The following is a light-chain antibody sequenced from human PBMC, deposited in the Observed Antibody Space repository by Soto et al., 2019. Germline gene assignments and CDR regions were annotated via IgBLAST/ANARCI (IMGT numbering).Light chain of an antibody. CDR2: KDT. V-gene: IGLV3-25*03. J-gene: IGLJ1*01. CDR1: ELPNQY. Sequence: SSELTQSSSVSVSPGQTARVTCSGDELPNQYAYWYQQKPGQAPVVIIYKDTERPSGIPERFSGSTSGTTVTLTISGVQAEDEADYYCQSADSSGNYVFGTGTKLTVL. CDR3: QSADSSGNYV.